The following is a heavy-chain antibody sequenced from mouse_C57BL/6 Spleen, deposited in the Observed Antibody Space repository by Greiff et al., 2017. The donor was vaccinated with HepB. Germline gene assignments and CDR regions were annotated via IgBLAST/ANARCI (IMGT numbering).Heavy chain of an antibody. CDR2: ISSGSSTI. CDR1: GFTFSDYG. J-gene: IGHJ3*01. CDR3: ARANYYGSFSFAY. V-gene: IGHV5-17*01. D-gene: IGHD1-1*01. Sequence: EVQLVESGGGLVKPGGSLKLSCAASGFTFSDYGMHWVRQAPEKGLEWVAYISSGSSTIYYADTVKGRFTISRDNAKNTLFLQMTSLRSEDTAMYYCARANYYGSFSFAYWGQGTLVTVSA.